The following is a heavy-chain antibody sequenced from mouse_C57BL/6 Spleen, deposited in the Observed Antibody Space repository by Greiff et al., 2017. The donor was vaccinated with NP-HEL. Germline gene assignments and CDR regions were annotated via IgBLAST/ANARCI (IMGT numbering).Heavy chain of an antibody. Sequence: VQLVESGPGLVQPSQSLSITCTVSGFSLTSYGVHWVRQSPGKGLEWLGVIWSGGSTDYNAAFISRLSISKDNSKSQVFFKMNSLQADDTAIYYCARKGVYGNYEGYAMDYWGQGTSVTVSS. CDR3: ARKGVYGNYEGYAMDY. V-gene: IGHV2-2*01. CDR1: GFSLTSYG. CDR2: IWSGGST. J-gene: IGHJ4*01. D-gene: IGHD2-1*01.